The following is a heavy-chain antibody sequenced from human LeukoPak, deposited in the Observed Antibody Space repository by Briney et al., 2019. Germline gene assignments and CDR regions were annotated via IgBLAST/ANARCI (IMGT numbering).Heavy chain of an antibody. CDR1: GGSISSSSYY. D-gene: IGHD3-22*01. Sequence: SETLSLTCTVSGGSISSSSYYWGWIRQPPGKGLEWIGSIYYSGSTYYNPSLKSRVTISVDTSKNQFSLKLSSVTAADTAVYYCAGTYYYDSSGHWRGRRREDPKVDYWGQGTLVTVSS. J-gene: IGHJ4*02. CDR3: AGTYYYDSSGHWRGRRREDPKVDY. V-gene: IGHV4-39*07. CDR2: IYYSGST.